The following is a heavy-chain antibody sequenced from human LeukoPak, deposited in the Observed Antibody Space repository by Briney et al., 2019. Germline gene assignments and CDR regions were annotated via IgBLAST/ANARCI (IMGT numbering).Heavy chain of an antibody. CDR3: AREGRAAAGLYP. Sequence: ASVKVSCKASGYTFTSYYMHWVRQAPGQGLEWMGIINPSGGSTSCAQKFQGRVTMTRDTSTSTVYMELSSLRSEDTAVYYCAREGRAAAGLYPWGQGTLVTVSS. D-gene: IGHD6-13*01. J-gene: IGHJ5*02. CDR2: INPSGGST. V-gene: IGHV1-46*01. CDR1: GYTFTSYY.